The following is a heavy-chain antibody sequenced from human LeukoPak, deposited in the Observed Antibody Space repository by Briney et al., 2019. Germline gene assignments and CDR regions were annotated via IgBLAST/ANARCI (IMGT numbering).Heavy chain of an antibody. Sequence: GGSLRLSCAASGFTFSNAWMSWVRQAPGKGLEWVGRIKSKTDGGSTDYAAPVKGRFTISRDDSKNTLYLQMNSLKTEDTAVYYCTTHRDGYSSSWLSYWGQGTLVTVSS. D-gene: IGHD6-13*01. CDR3: TTHRDGYSSSWLSY. CDR1: GFTFSNAW. CDR2: IKSKTDGGST. J-gene: IGHJ4*02. V-gene: IGHV3-15*01.